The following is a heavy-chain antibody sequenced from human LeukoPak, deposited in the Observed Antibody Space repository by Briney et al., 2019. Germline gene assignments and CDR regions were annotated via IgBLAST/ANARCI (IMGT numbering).Heavy chain of an antibody. J-gene: IGHJ4*02. CDR1: GYTFTSYG. Sequence: GASVKVSCKASGYTFTSYGISWVRQAPGQGLEWMGWISAYNGNTNYAQKLQGRVTMTTDTSTSTAYMELRSLRSGDTAVYYCARDPAGRGIVATPPSYWGQGTLVTVSS. CDR3: ARDPAGRGIVATPPSY. D-gene: IGHD5-12*01. CDR2: ISAYNGNT. V-gene: IGHV1-18*01.